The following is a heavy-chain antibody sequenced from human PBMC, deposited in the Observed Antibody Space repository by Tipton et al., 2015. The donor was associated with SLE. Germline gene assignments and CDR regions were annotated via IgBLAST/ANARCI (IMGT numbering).Heavy chain of an antibody. Sequence: TLSLTCTVSGASIFAGSYYWHWIRQPAGKGLEWIGRIYTSGSTNYNPSLMSRVIISADMSKNQFSLRLTSVTAADTAVYYCARTLGAIAHTVYDAFDIWGQGKMVTVSS. CDR2: IYTSGST. CDR1: GASIFAGSYY. J-gene: IGHJ3*02. D-gene: IGHD1-26*01. CDR3: ARTLGAIAHTVYDAFDI. V-gene: IGHV4-61*02.